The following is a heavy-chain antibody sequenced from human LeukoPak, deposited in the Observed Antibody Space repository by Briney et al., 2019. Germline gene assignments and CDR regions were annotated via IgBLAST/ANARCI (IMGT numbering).Heavy chain of an antibody. V-gene: IGHV4-59*11. CDR3: ARSGQDDFSRTDAFDI. Sequence: PSETLSLTCTVSGGSISSHYWSWIRQPPGKGLEWIGYIYDSGSTKYNPSLKSRVTISMDTSKNQFSLKLSSVTAADTAVYYCARSGQDDFSRTDAFDIWGQGTMVTVSS. J-gene: IGHJ3*02. CDR1: GGSISSHY. CDR2: IYDSGST. D-gene: IGHD3-3*01.